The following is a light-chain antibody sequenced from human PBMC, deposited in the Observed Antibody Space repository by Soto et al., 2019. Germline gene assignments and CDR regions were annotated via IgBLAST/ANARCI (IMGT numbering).Light chain of an antibody. CDR2: EVT. CDR1: SSDVGGYNY. J-gene: IGLJ2*01. V-gene: IGLV2-8*01. CDR3: SSYAGSFSVV. Sequence: QSALTQPPSASGSPGQSVTISCTGTSSDVGGYNYVSWYQQHTGKVPKLIIYEVTKRPSGVPGRFSGSKSGNTASLTVSGLQAEDEAAYYCSSYAGSFSVVFGGGTKLTVL.